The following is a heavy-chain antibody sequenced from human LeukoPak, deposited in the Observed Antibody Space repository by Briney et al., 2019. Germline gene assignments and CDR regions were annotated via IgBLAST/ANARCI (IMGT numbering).Heavy chain of an antibody. CDR2: IYYSGST. Sequence: SETLSLTCTVSGGSISSYYWSWIRQPPGKGLEWIGYIYYSGSTNYNPSLKSRVTISVDTSKNQFSPKLSSVTAADTAVYYCARVTVDYYGSGSYSPWFDPWGQGTLVTVSS. CDR3: ARVTVDYYGSGSYSPWFDP. D-gene: IGHD3-10*01. V-gene: IGHV4-59*01. CDR1: GGSISSYY. J-gene: IGHJ5*02.